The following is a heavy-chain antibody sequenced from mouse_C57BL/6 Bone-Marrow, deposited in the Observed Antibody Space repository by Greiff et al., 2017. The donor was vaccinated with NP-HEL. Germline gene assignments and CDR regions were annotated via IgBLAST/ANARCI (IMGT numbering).Heavy chain of an antibody. CDR1: GYTFTSYW. CDR3: ARSPSHYYGSSPYYAMDY. Sequence: QVQLQQPGAELVRPGSSVKLSCKASGYTFTSYWMHWVKQRPIQGLEWIGNIDPSDSETHYNQKFKDKATLTVDKSSSTAYMQLSSLTSEDSAVYYCARSPSHYYGSSPYYAMDYWGQGTSVTVSS. J-gene: IGHJ4*01. D-gene: IGHD1-1*01. CDR2: IDPSDSET. V-gene: IGHV1-52*01.